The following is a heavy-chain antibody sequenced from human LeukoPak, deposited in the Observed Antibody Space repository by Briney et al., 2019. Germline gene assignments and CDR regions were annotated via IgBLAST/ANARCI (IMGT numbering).Heavy chain of an antibody. D-gene: IGHD2-2*01. CDR2: IYHTGST. V-gene: IGHV4-30-2*01. Sequence: SETLSLTCDVSGGSISSGLYSWSWIRQPLGKGLEWIGYIYHTGSTYYNPSLKSRVTISVDTSKNQFSLRLSSVTAADTAVYYCARLQYCSGTSCYRFDPWGQGTLVTVSS. CDR1: GGSISSGLYS. CDR3: ARLQYCSGTSCYRFDP. J-gene: IGHJ5*02.